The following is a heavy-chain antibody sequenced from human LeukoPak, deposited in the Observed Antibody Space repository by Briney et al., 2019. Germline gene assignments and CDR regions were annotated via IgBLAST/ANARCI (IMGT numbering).Heavy chain of an antibody. Sequence: PSQTLSLTCTVSGGSTSRGSYYWSWIRQPAGKGLEWIGRIYTSGSTNYNPSLKSRVTISVDTSKNQFSLKLSPVTAADTAVYYCAREGGTTVTTLDYYYYYGTDVWAQGTTVTVSS. CDR1: GGSTSRGSYY. CDR3: AREGGTTVTTLDYYYYYGTDV. V-gene: IGHV4-61*02. D-gene: IGHD4-17*01. CDR2: IYTSGST. J-gene: IGHJ6*02.